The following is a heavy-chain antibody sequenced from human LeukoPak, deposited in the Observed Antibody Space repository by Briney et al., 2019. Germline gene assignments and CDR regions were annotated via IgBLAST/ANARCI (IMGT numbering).Heavy chain of an antibody. CDR3: AKDWPYNYDSSGYFHDY. CDR2: IRYDGSNK. CDR1: GFTFSTYG. Sequence: GGSLRLSCAASGFTFSTYGMHWVRPAPGKGLEWVVFIRYDGSNKYYADSVKGRFTISRDNSKNTLYLQMNSLRAEDTAVYYCAKDWPYNYDSSGYFHDYWGQGTLVTVSS. D-gene: IGHD3-22*01. J-gene: IGHJ4*02. V-gene: IGHV3-30*02.